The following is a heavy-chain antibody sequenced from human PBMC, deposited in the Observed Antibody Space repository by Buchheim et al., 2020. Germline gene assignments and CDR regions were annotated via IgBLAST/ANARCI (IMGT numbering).Heavy chain of an antibody. Sequence: QVQLVESGGGVVQPGRSLRLSCAASGFTFSSYGMHWVRQAPGKGLEGVAVISYDGSNKYYADSVKGRFTISRDNSKNTLYLQMNSLRAEDTAVYYCAKDSIAVAGTTRNWFDPWGQGTL. CDR2: ISYDGSNK. J-gene: IGHJ5*02. D-gene: IGHD6-19*01. CDR1: GFTFSSYG. V-gene: IGHV3-30*18. CDR3: AKDSIAVAGTTRNWFDP.